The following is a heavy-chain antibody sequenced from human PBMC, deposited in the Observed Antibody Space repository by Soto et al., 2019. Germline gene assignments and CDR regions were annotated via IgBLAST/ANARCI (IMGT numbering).Heavy chain of an antibody. J-gene: IGHJ4*02. D-gene: IGHD3-22*01. CDR3: ARVLPGYYMTGGGAFDH. Sequence: SETLSLTCTVSGGSISSGGYYWSWIRQHPGKGLEWIGYIYYSGSTYYNPSLKSRVTISVDTSKNQFSLKLSSVTAADTAVYYCARVLPGYYMTGGGAFDHWGQATLVTVSS. CDR1: GGSISSGGYY. CDR2: IYYSGST. V-gene: IGHV4-31*03.